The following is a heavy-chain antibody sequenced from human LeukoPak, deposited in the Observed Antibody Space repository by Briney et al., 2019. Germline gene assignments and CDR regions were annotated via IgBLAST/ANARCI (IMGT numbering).Heavy chain of an antibody. CDR3: ARDKKSGRTISAFDY. D-gene: IGHD3-3*01. V-gene: IGHV1-69*01. CDR1: GGTFSSYA. CDR2: IIPIFGTA. J-gene: IGHJ4*02. Sequence: SVKVSCKASGGTFSSYAISWVRQAPGQGLEWMGGIIPIFGTANYAQKFQGRVTITANESTGTAYMELSSLRSEDTAVYYCARDKKSGRTISAFDYWGQGTLVTVSS.